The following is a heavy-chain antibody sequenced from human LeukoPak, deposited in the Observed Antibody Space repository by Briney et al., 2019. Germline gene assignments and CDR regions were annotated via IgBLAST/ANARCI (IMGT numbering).Heavy chain of an antibody. CDR1: GFTFSNYY. D-gene: IGHD7-27*01. Sequence: GGSVRLSCAASGFTFSNYYMNWVRQAPGKGLEWISSISGTSSYIFYADSLKGRFIVSRDNAKNSLFLQMNSLRAEDTAVYYCGRAGDYWGQGTLVTVSS. V-gene: IGHV3-21*06. CDR2: ISGTSSYI. J-gene: IGHJ4*02. CDR3: GRAGDY.